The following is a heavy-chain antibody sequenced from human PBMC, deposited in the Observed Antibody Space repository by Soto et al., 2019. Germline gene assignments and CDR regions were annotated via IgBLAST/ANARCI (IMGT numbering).Heavy chain of an antibody. CDR3: ARVVRLVVVDQGPDY. Sequence: GGSLRLSCAASGFTFSSYWMSWVRQAPGKGLEWVANIKQDGSEKYYVDSVKGRFTISRDNAKNSLYLQMNSLRAEDTAVYYCARVVRLVVVDQGPDYWGQGTLVTVSS. CDR2: IKQDGSEK. J-gene: IGHJ4*02. V-gene: IGHV3-7*01. CDR1: GFTFSSYW. D-gene: IGHD2-15*01.